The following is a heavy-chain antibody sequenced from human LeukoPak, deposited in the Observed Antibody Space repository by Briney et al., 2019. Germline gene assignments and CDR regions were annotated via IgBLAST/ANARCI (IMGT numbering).Heavy chain of an antibody. V-gene: IGHV1-46*01. J-gene: IGHJ4*02. CDR1: GYTFTSYY. CDR3: ARSYGPTVDY. D-gene: IGHD3-10*01. CDR2: INPSGGST. Sequence: ASVKVSCKASGYTFTSYYMHWVRQVPGQGLEWMGIINPSGGSTSYAQKFQGRVTMTRDTSISTAYMELSRLRSDDTAVYYCARSYGPTVDYWGQGTLVTVSS.